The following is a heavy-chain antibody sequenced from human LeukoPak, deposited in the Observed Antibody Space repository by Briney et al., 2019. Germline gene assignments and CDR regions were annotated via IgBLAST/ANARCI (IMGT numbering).Heavy chain of an antibody. CDR3: ARERRYYMDV. J-gene: IGHJ6*03. CDR2: IYTSGST. Sequence: SETLSLTCTVSGGSISSYYWSWIRQPAGKGLEWIGHIYTSGSTNYNPSLKSRVTMSVDTSKNQFSLRLSSVTAADTAVFYCARERRYYMDVWGKGTTVTVSS. V-gene: IGHV4-4*07. CDR1: GGSISSYY.